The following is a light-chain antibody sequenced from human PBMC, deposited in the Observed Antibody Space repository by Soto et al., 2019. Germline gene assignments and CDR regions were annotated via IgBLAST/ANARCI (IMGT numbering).Light chain of an antibody. Sequence: DIQMTQFPSTLSASVGDRVAITCRASDNIVHWVAWYQQKPGKAPKLLIYKAANLADEVPSRFAGSGSGTDFTLTITRXQPDDFPTYYCQHYNSFSRTFGQGTKVDIK. CDR3: QHYNSFSRT. J-gene: IGKJ1*01. CDR1: DNIVHW. CDR2: KAA. V-gene: IGKV1-5*03.